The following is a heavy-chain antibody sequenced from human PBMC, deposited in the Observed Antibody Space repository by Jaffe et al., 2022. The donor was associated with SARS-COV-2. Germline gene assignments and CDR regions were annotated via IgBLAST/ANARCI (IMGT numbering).Heavy chain of an antibody. J-gene: IGHJ4*02. Sequence: EVQLVESGGGSVKPGGSLRLSCAASGFIVSDAWMNWVRQAPGKGLEWVGRIKRITDGGTIDYATPVKGRFTISRDESKNTVYLQMNSLKTEDTAVYYCSTNGLDYWGQGTLVTVSS. CDR2: IKRITDGGTI. CDR3: STNGLDY. CDR1: GFIVSDAW. V-gene: IGHV3-15*01.